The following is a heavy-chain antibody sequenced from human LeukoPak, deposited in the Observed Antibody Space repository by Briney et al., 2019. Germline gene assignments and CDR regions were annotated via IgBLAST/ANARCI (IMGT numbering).Heavy chain of an antibody. CDR1: GFTFSSYG. CDR2: ISYDGSNK. V-gene: IGHV3-30*18. Sequence: GRSLRLSCAASGFTFSSYGMHWVRQAPGKGLEWVSVISYDGSNKYYADSVKGRFTISRDNSKNTLYLQMNSLRAEDTAVYYCAKDSNVVVTALDYWGQGTLVTVSS. J-gene: IGHJ4*02. D-gene: IGHD2-21*02. CDR3: AKDSNVVVTALDY.